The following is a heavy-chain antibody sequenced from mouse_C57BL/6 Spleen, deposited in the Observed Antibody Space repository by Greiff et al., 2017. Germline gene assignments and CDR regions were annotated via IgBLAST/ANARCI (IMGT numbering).Heavy chain of an antibody. V-gene: IGHV1-52*01. J-gene: IGHJ2*01. Sequence: QVQLQQPGAELVRPGSSVKLSCKASGYTFTSYWMHWVKQRPIQGLEWIGNIDPSDSETHYNQKFKDKATLTVYTSSSTAYMQLSSLTSEDSAVYYCASTVVAKDYFDYWGQGTTLTVSS. CDR1: GYTFTSYW. CDR2: IDPSDSET. D-gene: IGHD1-1*01. CDR3: ASTVVAKDYFDY.